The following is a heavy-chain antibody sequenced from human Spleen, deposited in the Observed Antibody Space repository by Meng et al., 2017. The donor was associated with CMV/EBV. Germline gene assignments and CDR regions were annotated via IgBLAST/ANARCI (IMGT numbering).Heavy chain of an antibody. V-gene: IGHV1-2*02. CDR3: ARSRRYIDSRGGRELVLSSDY. CDR1: GYTFTAYR. J-gene: IGHJ4*02. D-gene: IGHD1-7*01. CDR2: FDPNTGGT. Sequence: ASVKVSCKASGYTFTAYRIDWVRQAPGKGLEWMGWFDPNTGGTHYRQNFRGRVTMSADTSITTAYMELSTLTSDDTALYYCARSRRYIDSRGGRELVLSSDYWGQGTLVTVSS.